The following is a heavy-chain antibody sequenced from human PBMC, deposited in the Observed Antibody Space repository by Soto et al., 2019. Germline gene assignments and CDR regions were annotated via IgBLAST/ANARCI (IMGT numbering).Heavy chain of an antibody. CDR1: GYTFTNFG. J-gene: IGHJ4*02. D-gene: IGHD3-10*01. CDR3: ARAGTPIDY. V-gene: IGHV1-18*01. CDR2: NSAYNGNT. Sequence: QVQLVQSGAEVKKPGGSVKVSCKASGYTFTNFGISWVRQAPGQGLEWMGWNSAYNGNTNYAQNFHGRVTMTTDTSTSTAYMELRSLRSDDTAVHYCARAGTPIDYWGQGTLVTVSS.